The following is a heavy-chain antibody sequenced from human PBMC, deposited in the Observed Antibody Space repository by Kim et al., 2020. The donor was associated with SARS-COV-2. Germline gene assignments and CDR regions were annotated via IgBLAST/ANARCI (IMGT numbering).Heavy chain of an antibody. CDR3: ARSYPPLIPLCFTY. J-gene: IGHJ4*02. CDR1: GDSLSGYC. CDR2: TYYSGST. Sequence: SETLSLTCTVSGDSLSGYCWSWIRQSPGKGLEWIGYTYYSGSTNYNSALESRVTISEDTTKNQFSLKLSYVPAADAAVYYCARSYPPLIPLCFTYWAEG. V-gene: IGHV4-59*08. D-gene: IGHD3-10*02.